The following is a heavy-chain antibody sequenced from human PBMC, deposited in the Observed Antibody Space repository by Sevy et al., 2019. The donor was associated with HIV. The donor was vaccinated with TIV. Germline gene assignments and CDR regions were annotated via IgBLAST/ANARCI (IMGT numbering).Heavy chain of an antibody. CDR3: AKDIRCSSTSCSYYYYGMDV. CDR1: GFTFDDYT. CDR2: ISWDGGST. V-gene: IGHV3-43*01. Sequence: GGSLRLSCAASGFTFDDYTMHWVRQAPGKGLEWVSLISWDGGSTYYADSVKGRFTISRDNSKNSLYLLMNSLRTEDTALYYCAKDIRCSSTSCSYYYYGMDVWGQGTTVTVSS. J-gene: IGHJ6*02. D-gene: IGHD2-2*01.